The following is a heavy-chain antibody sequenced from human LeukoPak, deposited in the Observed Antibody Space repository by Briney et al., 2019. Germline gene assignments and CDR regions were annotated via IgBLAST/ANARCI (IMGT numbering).Heavy chain of an antibody. CDR1: GGSISSTNW. Sequence: SGTLSLTCAVSGGSISSTNWWSWVSQPPGKGLEWIGEIYHSGSTNYNPSLKGRVTISVDKSKNQFSLKLSSVTAADTAVYYCARGGDILSGYYEGGLDYWGQGTLVTVSS. CDR3: ARGGDILSGYYEGGLDY. J-gene: IGHJ4*02. V-gene: IGHV4-4*02. D-gene: IGHD3-9*01. CDR2: IYHSGST.